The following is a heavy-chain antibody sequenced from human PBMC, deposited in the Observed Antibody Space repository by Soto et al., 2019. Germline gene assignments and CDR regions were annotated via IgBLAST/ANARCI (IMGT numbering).Heavy chain of an antibody. Sequence: QVQLVQSGAEVKKPGASVKVSCKASGYSFTSYGISWVRQAPGQGLEWMGWISAYNGNTKYAQKLQGRVTRTTGTXXXXXXXXXXXXXXXXXXXXXXXXXXXXXXIAYWGQGTLVTVSS. CDR3: XXXXXXXXIAY. J-gene: IGHJ4*02. V-gene: IGHV1-18*01. CDR2: ISAYNGNT. CDR1: GYSFTSYG.